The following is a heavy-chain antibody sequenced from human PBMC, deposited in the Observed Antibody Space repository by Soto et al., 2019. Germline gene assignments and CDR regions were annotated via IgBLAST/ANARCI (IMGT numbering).Heavy chain of an antibody. J-gene: IGHJ4*02. D-gene: IGHD6-19*01. Sequence: GGSLRLSCAASGFTVSSNYMSWVRQAPGKGLEWVSVIYSGGSTYYADSGKGRFTISRDNSKNTLYLRMNSLRAEDTAVYYCARAYSSGWYTGTFDYWGQGTLVTVSS. CDR2: IYSGGST. CDR1: GFTVSSNY. V-gene: IGHV3-66*01. CDR3: ARAYSSGWYTGTFDY.